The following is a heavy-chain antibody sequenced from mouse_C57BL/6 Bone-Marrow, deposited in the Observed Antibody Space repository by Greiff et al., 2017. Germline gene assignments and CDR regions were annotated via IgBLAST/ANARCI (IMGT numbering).Heavy chain of an antibody. CDR3: ARRSSGYWFAY. Sequence: QVQLQQPGAELVKPGASVKLSCKASGYTFTSYWMHWVKQRPGQGLEWIGMIHPNSGSTNDNEKFKSKATLTVDKSSSTAYMQLSSLTSEDSAVYYCARRSSGYWFAYWGQGTLVTVSA. J-gene: IGHJ3*01. CDR1: GYTFTSYW. CDR2: IHPNSGST. D-gene: IGHD3-2*02. V-gene: IGHV1-64*01.